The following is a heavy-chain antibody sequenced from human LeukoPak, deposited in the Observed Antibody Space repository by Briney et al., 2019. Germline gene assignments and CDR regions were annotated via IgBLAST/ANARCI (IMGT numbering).Heavy chain of an antibody. D-gene: IGHD7-27*01. CDR2: VNWNGGST. V-gene: IGHV3-20*04. CDR3: AREYAALGFDI. Sequence: GGSLRLSCAASGLTFDDRGMSWVRQAPGKGLEWVSGVNWNGGSTAYADSVKGRFTISRDNAKKSLYLQMNSLRGEDTALYYCAREYAALGFDIWGQGTMVTVSS. J-gene: IGHJ3*02. CDR1: GLTFDDRG.